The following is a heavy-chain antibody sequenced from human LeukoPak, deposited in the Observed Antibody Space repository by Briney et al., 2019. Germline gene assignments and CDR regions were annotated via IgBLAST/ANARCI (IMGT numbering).Heavy chain of an antibody. Sequence: SETLSLTCTVSGGSLRSNSYYWGWIRQPPGKGLEWIGSIHYSGSTYYNPSLKSRVTISVDTSKNQFSLKLKSATAADTAVYYCARPGVRARAFDIWSQGTMVTVSS. CDR2: IHYSGST. CDR1: GGSLRSNSYY. V-gene: IGHV4-39*01. D-gene: IGHD1-26*01. J-gene: IGHJ3*02. CDR3: ARPGVRARAFDI.